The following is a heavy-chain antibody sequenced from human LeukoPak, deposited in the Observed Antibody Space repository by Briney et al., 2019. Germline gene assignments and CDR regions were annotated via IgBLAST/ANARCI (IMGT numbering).Heavy chain of an antibody. V-gene: IGHV1-69*05. CDR1: GGTFSSYA. J-gene: IGHJ4*02. Sequence: GSSVKVSCKASGGTFSSYAISWVRQAPGQGLEWMGGIIPIFGTAKYAQKFQGRVTITTDEFPSTAYTELSSLTPEDTAVYYCARTQVGAFDTWGQGTLVTVSS. CDR3: ARTQVGAFDT. CDR2: IIPIFGTA. D-gene: IGHD1-26*01.